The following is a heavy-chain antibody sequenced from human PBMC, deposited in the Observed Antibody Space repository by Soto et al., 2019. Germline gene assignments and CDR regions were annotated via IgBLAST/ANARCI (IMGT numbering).Heavy chain of an antibody. Sequence: EVQLLESGGGLVQPGGSLRLSCAASGFTFSSYAMSWVRQAPGKGLEWVSAISGTGGTTYYADSVQGRFTISRDNSRNTLHLQMNSLRAEDTAIYYCAKFFVETGGSSGWPWSFHFWGQGTLVTVSS. D-gene: IGHD6-25*01. CDR3: AKFFVETGGSSGWPWSFHF. J-gene: IGHJ4*02. V-gene: IGHV3-23*01. CDR2: ISGTGGTT. CDR1: GFTFSSYA.